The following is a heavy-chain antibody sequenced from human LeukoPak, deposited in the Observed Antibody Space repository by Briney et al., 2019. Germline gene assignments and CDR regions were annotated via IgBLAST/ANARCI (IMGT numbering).Heavy chain of an antibody. CDR1: GGSIISYY. Sequence: PSETLSLTCTVSGGSIISYYWSWIRQPAEKGLEWIGRIYTSGSTNYNPSLKSRVTMSVDTSKNQFSLKLSSVTAADTAVYYCARDRTYYYDGSGYYLFDPWGQGTLVTVSS. CDR3: ARDRTYYYDGSGYYLFDP. CDR2: IYTSGST. V-gene: IGHV4-4*07. J-gene: IGHJ5*02. D-gene: IGHD3-22*01.